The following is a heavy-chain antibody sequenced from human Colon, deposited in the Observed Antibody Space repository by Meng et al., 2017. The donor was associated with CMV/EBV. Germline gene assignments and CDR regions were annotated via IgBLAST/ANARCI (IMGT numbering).Heavy chain of an antibody. CDR1: GSSISDNYY. V-gene: IGHV4-38-2*02. D-gene: IGHD3-10*01. CDR3: ARITRYYYAMDV. Sequence: SCSVSGSSISDNYYWGWIRQSPGKTLEWLGSVYQTGATYDNPYLKSRVTISVDTTKNQFSLKVTSVTAADTAVYYCARITRYYYAMDVWGQGTTVTVSS. J-gene: IGHJ6*02. CDR2: VYQTGAT.